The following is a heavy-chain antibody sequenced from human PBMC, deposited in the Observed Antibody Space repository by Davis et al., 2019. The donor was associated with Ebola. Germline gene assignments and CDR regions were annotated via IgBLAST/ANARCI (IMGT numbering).Heavy chain of an antibody. CDR3: TGRGNLDY. CDR2: IYSSGTT. CDR1: GFTVRGSY. J-gene: IGHJ4*02. Sequence: GESLKISCAASGFTVRGSYMSWVRQAPGKGLEWVSVIYSSGTTYYADSVKGRFTISRDNSKNSLYLQMNSLRTEDTALYYCTGRGNLDYWGQGTLVTVSS. V-gene: IGHV3-53*05.